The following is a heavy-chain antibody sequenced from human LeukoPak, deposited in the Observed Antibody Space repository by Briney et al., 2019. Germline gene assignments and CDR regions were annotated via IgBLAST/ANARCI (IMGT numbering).Heavy chain of an antibody. Sequence: SETLSLTCTVSGGSISSYYWSWIRQPPGKGLEWIGYIYYSGSTNYNPSLKSRVTISVDRSKNQFSLKLSSVTAADTAVYYCARRVDGSGGDYFDYWGQGTLVTVSS. CDR1: GGSISSYY. CDR3: ARRVDGSGGDYFDY. J-gene: IGHJ4*02. CDR2: IYYSGST. D-gene: IGHD3-10*01. V-gene: IGHV4-59*12.